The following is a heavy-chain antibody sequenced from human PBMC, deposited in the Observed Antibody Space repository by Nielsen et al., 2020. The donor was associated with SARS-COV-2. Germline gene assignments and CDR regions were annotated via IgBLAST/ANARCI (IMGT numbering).Heavy chain of an antibody. V-gene: IGHV3-9*01. CDR2: ISWNSGSI. CDR3: AKDFRTLDGWYMRGGFDY. D-gene: IGHD6-19*01. J-gene: IGHJ4*02. Sequence: SLKISCAASGFTFDDYAMHWVRQAPGKGLEWVSGISWNSGSIGYADSVKGRFTISRDNAKNSLYLQMNSLRAEDTALYYCAKDFRTLDGWYMRGGFDYWGQGTLVTVSS. CDR1: GFTFDDYA.